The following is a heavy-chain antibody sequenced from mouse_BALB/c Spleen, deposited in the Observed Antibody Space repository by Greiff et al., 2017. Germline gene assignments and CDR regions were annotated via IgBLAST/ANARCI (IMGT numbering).Heavy chain of an antibody. D-gene: IGHD2-3*01. J-gene: IGHJ3*01. Sequence: EVKVVESGGGLVQPGGSRKLSCAASGFTFSSFGMHWVRQAPEKGLEWVAYISSGSSTIYYADTVKGRFTISRDNPKNTLFLQMTSLRSEDTAMYYCARSSDGYYPSFAYWGQGTLVTVSA. CDR3: ARSSDGYYPSFAY. V-gene: IGHV5-17*02. CDR2: ISSGSSTI. CDR1: GFTFSSFG.